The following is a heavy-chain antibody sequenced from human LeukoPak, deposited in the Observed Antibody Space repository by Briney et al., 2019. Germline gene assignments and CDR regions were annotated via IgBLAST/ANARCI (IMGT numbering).Heavy chain of an antibody. CDR1: GYTFTDYY. CDR3: ARGGGTNFGVITD. CDR2: INPKSGGT. V-gene: IGHV1-2*02. Sequence: ASVKVSCKTSGYTFTDYYMHWVRQAPGQGLEWIGWINPKSGGTNYAQNFQGRVTMTRDTSISTAYMELSRLRSDDTAVYFCARGGGTNFGVITDWGQGTLATVSS. J-gene: IGHJ4*02. D-gene: IGHD3-3*01.